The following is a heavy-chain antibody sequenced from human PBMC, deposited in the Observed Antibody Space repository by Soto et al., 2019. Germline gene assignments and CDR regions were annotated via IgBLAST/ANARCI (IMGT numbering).Heavy chain of an antibody. CDR1: GYSFTSYW. Sequence: PGESLKISCKGSGYSFTSYWIGWVRQMPGKGLEWMGIIYPGDSDTRYSPSFQGQVTISADKSISTAYLQWSSLKASDTAMYYCVTRGYSYATYYGMDVWGQGTTVTVSS. CDR2: IYPGDSDT. D-gene: IGHD5-18*01. V-gene: IGHV5-51*01. J-gene: IGHJ6*02. CDR3: VTRGYSYATYYGMDV.